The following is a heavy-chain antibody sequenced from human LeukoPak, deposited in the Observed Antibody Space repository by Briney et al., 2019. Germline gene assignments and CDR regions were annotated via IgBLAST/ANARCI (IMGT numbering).Heavy chain of an antibody. CDR2: ISSSSSYI. CDR3: AGSISSSWYGWFDP. J-gene: IGHJ5*02. D-gene: IGHD6-13*01. V-gene: IGHV3-21*01. CDR1: GFTFSSYS. Sequence: GGSLRLSCAASGFTFSSYSMNWDRQAPGKGLEWVSSISSSSSYIYYADSVKGRFTISRDNAKNSLYLQMNSLRAEDTAVYYCAGSISSSWYGWFDPWGQGTLVTVSS.